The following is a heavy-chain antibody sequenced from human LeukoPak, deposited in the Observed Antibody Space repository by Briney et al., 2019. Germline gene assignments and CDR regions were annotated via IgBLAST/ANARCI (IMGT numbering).Heavy chain of an antibody. CDR2: ISGSGGST. CDR1: GFTYSSYA. D-gene: IGHD3-9*01. CDR3: AKDRLEYFDWLLYYY. Sequence: PGGSLSLSCAASGFTYSSYAMSWVRQAPGKGLEWVSAISGSGGSTYYADSAKGRFTISRDNSKNTLYLQMNSLRAEDTAVYYCAKDRLEYFDWLLYYYWGQGTLVTVSS. J-gene: IGHJ4*02. V-gene: IGHV3-23*01.